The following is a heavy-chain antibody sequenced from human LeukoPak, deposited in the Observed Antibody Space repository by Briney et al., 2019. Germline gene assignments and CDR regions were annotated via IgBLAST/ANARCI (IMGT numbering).Heavy chain of an antibody. CDR3: ARGGCSSTSCYPFDY. Sequence: KPSETLSLTCTVSGGSISSGSYYWRWLRQPAGKGLEWIGRIYTSGSTNYNPSLKSRVTISVDTSKNQFSLKLSSVTAADTAVYYCARGGCSSTSCYPFDYWGQGTLVTVSS. V-gene: IGHV4-61*02. D-gene: IGHD2-2*01. CDR2: IYTSGST. CDR1: GGSISSGSYY. J-gene: IGHJ4*02.